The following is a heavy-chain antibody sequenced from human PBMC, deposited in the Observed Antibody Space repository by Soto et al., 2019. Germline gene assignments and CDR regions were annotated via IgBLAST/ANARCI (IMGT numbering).Heavy chain of an antibody. J-gene: IGHJ6*02. V-gene: IGHV3-30*18. CDR1: GFTFSTYG. D-gene: IGHD3-10*01. CDR3: AKDFQVSGSHYGTLNYYYGMDV. Sequence: QVQLVESGGGVVQPGRSLRLSCAASGFTFSTYGMQWVRRAPGKGLEWVAVISYDGYLKYYVDAVKGRFTVARDNSKNTLFLEMNSLRVEDTAVYFCAKDFQVSGSHYGTLNYYYGMDVWGQGTTVTVSS. CDR2: ISYDGYLK.